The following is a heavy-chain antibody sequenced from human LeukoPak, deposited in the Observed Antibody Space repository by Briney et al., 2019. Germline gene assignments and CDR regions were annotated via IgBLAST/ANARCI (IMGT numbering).Heavy chain of an antibody. Sequence: GGSLRLSCAACGYTFLLTHMTWVRQARGKGREWVSVLYRDGNTKYAESVQGRFNIPRGNSKKTLYLEMKSLSPDDTAVYYFARSVEPLAANTLAYWGQGTLVTVSS. D-gene: IGHD1-14*01. CDR2: LYRDGNT. V-gene: IGHV3-53*01. CDR3: ARSVEPLAANTLAY. J-gene: IGHJ4*02. CDR1: GYTFLLTH.